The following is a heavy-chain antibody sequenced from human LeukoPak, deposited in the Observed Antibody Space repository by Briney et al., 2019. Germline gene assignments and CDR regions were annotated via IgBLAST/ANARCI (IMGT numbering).Heavy chain of an antibody. V-gene: IGHV1-18*01. J-gene: IGHJ6*03. CDR3: ARNVVEGYYYYYMDV. Sequence: GASVKVSCKASGYTFTSYGISWVRQAPGQGLEWMGWISAYNGNTNYAQKFQGRVTITADESTSTAYMELSSLRSEDTAVYYCARNVVEGYYYYYMDVWGKGTTVTVSS. CDR2: ISAYNGNT. CDR1: GYTFTSYG. D-gene: IGHD5-24*01.